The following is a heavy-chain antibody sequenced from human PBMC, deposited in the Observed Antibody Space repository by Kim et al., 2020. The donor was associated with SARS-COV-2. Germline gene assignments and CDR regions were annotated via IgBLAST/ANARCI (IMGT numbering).Heavy chain of an antibody. V-gene: IGHV4-39*01. Sequence: SETLSLTCTVSGGSISSSTYYWGWIRQPPGKGLEWTGTIDYSGSTYYNPSLKSRVTISVDTSKSQFSLRLTSVTAADTAVYYCARHGGLNIAIFGGVTPGGNWFDPWGQGTLVTVSS. CDR1: GGSISSSTYY. J-gene: IGHJ5*02. CDR3: ARHGGLNIAIFGGVTPGGNWFDP. CDR2: IDYSGST. D-gene: IGHD3-3*01.